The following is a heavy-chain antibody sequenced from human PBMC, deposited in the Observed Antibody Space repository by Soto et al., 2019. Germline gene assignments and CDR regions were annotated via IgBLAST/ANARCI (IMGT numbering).Heavy chain of an antibody. CDR2: INLDGSEK. CDR1: GFTFRTYW. Sequence: EVQLVESGGGLVQPGGSLRLSCADSGFTFRTYWLSWVRQVPGKGLEWVANINLDGSEKNYVDSVKGRFTISRDNARNSLYLQMSSLRAEDTALYYCARAVSTSWYSYDYHGMDVWGQGTTVTVSS. J-gene: IGHJ6*02. V-gene: IGHV3-7*05. D-gene: IGHD5-18*01. CDR3: ARAVSTSWYSYDYHGMDV.